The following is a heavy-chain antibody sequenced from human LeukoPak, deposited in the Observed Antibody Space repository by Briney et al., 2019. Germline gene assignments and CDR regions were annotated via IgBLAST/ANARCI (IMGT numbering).Heavy chain of an antibody. J-gene: IGHJ6*04. CDR1: GFTFSSYW. Sequence: GGSLRLSCAASGFTFSSYWMSWVRQAPGKGLEWVSSISRSSSYIYYADSVKGRFTISRDNAKNSLDLQMNSLRAEDTAVYYCAELGITMIGGVWGKGTTVTVSS. V-gene: IGHV3-21*01. CDR3: AELGITMIGGV. CDR2: ISRSSSYI. D-gene: IGHD3-10*02.